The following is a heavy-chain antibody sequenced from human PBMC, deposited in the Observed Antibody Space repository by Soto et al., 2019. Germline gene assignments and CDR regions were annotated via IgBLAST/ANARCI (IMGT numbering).Heavy chain of an antibody. Sequence: PSDTLSLTCTVSGGSISSYYWSWIRQPPGKGLEWIGYIYYSGSTNYNPSLKSRVTISVDTSKNQFSLKLSSVTAADTAVYYCASSPYYDFSLGPWGQGTLVTVSS. V-gene: IGHV4-59*01. CDR3: ASSPYYDFSLGP. D-gene: IGHD3-3*01. CDR1: GGSISSYY. J-gene: IGHJ5*02. CDR2: IYYSGST.